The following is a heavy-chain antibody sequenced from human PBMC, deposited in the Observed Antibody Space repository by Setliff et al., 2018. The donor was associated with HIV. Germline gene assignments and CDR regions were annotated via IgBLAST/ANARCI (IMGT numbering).Heavy chain of an antibody. D-gene: IGHD3-3*01. J-gene: IGHJ6*03. V-gene: IGHV4-38-2*01. CDR1: GYSISSGYY. CDR2: IYHSGST. Sequence: SETLSLTCAVSGYSISSGYYWGWIRQPPGKGLEWIGSIYHSGSTYYNPSLKSRVTISVDTSKNQFSLKLSSVTAADTAVYYCARHSGGSFYNFWSGDYYYYMDVWGKGTTVTVSS. CDR3: ARHSGGSFYNFWSGDYYYYMDV.